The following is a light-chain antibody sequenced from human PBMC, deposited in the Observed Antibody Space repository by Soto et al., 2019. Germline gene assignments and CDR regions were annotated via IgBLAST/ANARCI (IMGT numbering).Light chain of an antibody. V-gene: IGLV2-14*01. CDR1: SSDVGGYNY. CDR2: GVS. Sequence: QLVLTQPASVSGSPGQSITISCTGTSSDVGGYNYVSWYQQHPGKAPKLMIYGVSNRPSGVSNRFSGSKSGNTASLTISGLQAEDEADYYCSSYTSSSTLEVFGTGTKVTVL. J-gene: IGLJ1*01. CDR3: SSYTSSSTLEV.